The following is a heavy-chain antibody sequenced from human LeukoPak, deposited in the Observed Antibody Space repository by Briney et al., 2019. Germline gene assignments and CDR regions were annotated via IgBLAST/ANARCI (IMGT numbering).Heavy chain of an antibody. CDR3: GMSGDRVPLQDDVFDV. CDR2: IYPGDSGP. CDR1: GYSFTSYC. Sequence: GESLKISCKFSGYSFTSYCIGWVRQMPGKGLEWMGIIYPGDSGPTYSPSFQGQVTISVDKSINTAYLQWSSLQASDTAMYYCGMSGDRVPLQDDVFDVWGQGTMVTVST. V-gene: IGHV5-51*01. D-gene: IGHD1-26*01. J-gene: IGHJ3*01.